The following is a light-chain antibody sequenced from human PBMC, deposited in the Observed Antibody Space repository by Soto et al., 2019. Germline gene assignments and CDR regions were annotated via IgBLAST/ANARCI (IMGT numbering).Light chain of an antibody. CDR3: SSYTSSTTYV. Sequence: QSALTQPASVSGSPGQSITISCTGTRSDVGGYKYVSWYQQHPGKAPKLMIFEVSNRPSRVSNRFSGSKSGNTASLTISGLQAEDEADYYCSSYTSSTTYVFGTGTKVTVL. J-gene: IGLJ1*01. CDR1: RSDVGGYKY. CDR2: EVS. V-gene: IGLV2-14*01.